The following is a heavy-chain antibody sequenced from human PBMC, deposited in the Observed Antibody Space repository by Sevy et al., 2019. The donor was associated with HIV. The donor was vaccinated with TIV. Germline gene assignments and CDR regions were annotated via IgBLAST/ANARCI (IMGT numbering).Heavy chain of an antibody. J-gene: IGHJ6*02. CDR1: GDAISGYY. Sequence: SETLSLTCTVSGDAISGYYWSWIRQPPGKGLEWIGYIYYSGSTKYNPSLKSRVTISEDTSKNQFSLKLTSVTAADTAVYYCARPYSNYYYAMDVWCQGTTVTVSS. CDR3: ARPYSNYYYAMDV. CDR2: IYYSGST. V-gene: IGHV4-59*01. D-gene: IGHD1-26*01.